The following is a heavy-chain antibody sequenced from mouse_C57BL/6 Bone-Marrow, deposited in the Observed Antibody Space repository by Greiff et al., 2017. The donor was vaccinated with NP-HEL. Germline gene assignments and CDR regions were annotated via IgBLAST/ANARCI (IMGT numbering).Heavy chain of an antibody. J-gene: IGHJ3*01. CDR2: ISNLAYSI. CDR1: GFTFSDYG. Sequence: EVQLVESGGGLVQPGGSLKLSCAASGFTFSDYGMAWVRQAPRKGPEWVAFISNLAYSIYYADTVTGRFTISRENAKNTLYLEMSSLRSEDTAMYYCAREDYGSSYEGFAYWGQGTLVTVSA. CDR3: AREDYGSSYEGFAY. V-gene: IGHV5-15*01. D-gene: IGHD1-1*01.